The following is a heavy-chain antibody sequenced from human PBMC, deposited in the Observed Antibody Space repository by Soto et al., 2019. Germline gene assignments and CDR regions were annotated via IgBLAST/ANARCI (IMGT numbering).Heavy chain of an antibody. CDR1: GGSISSSSYY. CDR3: ASHPILSVLRFSRQPHFSWPDY. CDR2: IYYSGST. D-gene: IGHD3-3*01. Sequence: PSETLSLTCTVSGGSISSSSYYWGWIRQPPGKGLEWIGSIYYSGSTYYNPSLKSRVTISVDTSKNQFSLKLSSVTAADTAVYYCASHPILSVLRFSRQPHFSWPDYWGQGTLVTVSS. V-gene: IGHV4-39*01. J-gene: IGHJ4*02.